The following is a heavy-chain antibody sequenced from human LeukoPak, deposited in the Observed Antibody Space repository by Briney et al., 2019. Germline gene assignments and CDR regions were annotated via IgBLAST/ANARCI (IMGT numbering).Heavy chain of an antibody. V-gene: IGHV3-48*01. J-gene: IGHJ4*02. CDR1: GLTVTNAW. Sequence: PGGSLRLSCAASGLTVTNAWMNWVRQAPGKGLEWITYSSFSGDITYYADSVKGRFTTSRDNGKNSLYLQMNSLRVDDTAVYYCARDLGATGEPDYWGQGTLVTVSS. CDR3: ARDLGATGEPDY. CDR2: SSFSGDIT. D-gene: IGHD7-27*01.